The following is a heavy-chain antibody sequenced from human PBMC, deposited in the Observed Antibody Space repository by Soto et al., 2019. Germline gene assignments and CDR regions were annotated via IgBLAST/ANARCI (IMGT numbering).Heavy chain of an antibody. Sequence: QVQLQESGPGLVKPSETLSLTCTVSGDSMSGFYWSWLRQPPGKGLEWIGYINYVGRTSYYSPSLQSRVTISLDSYKIQFSLTLSSVTAADTAVYFGVMFRRNYFDHWGQGTLVTVSS. J-gene: IGHJ4*02. D-gene: IGHD3-10*01. V-gene: IGHV4-59*01. CDR2: INYVGRTS. CDR3: VMFRRNYFDH. CDR1: GDSMSGFY.